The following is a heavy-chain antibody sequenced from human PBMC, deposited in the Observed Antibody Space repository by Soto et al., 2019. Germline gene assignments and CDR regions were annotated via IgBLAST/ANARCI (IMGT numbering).Heavy chain of an antibody. V-gene: IGHV4-39*01. CDR2: IYYTGST. CDR1: GGSISSSSYY. CDR3: ARVGSKQWLGY. J-gene: IGHJ4*02. Sequence: SETLSLTCTVSGGSISSSSYYWGWIRQPPGKGLEWIGSIYYTGSTYYNPSLKSRVTISVDTSKNQFSLKLSSVTAADTAVYYCARVGSKQWLGYWGRGTLVTVSS. D-gene: IGHD6-19*01.